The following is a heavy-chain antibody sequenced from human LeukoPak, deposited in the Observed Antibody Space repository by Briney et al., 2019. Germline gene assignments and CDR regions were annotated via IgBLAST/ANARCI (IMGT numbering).Heavy chain of an antibody. CDR3: ARDEGSGYPVYYFDY. Sequence: WASVKVSCKASGGTFSSYAISWVRQAPGQGLEWMGGIIPIFGTANYAQKSQGRVTITADESTSTAYMELSSLRSEDTAVYYCARDEGSGYPVYYFDYWGRGTLVTVSS. CDR2: IIPIFGTA. V-gene: IGHV1-69*13. J-gene: IGHJ4*02. CDR1: GGTFSSYA. D-gene: IGHD3-22*01.